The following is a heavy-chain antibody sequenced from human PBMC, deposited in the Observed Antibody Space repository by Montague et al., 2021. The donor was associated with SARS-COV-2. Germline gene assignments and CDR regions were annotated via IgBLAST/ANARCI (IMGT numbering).Heavy chain of an antibody. Sequence: SVKVSCKASGYTFSGYLVSWVRQAPGRGLEWMGRINPNIGGTGTFYSHKFQGRFTMTTDTSISTAYMQLTGLRSDDTAIYYCVRDMIAIEREPVDVWGQGTLVTVSS. CDR2: INPNIGGTGT. V-gene: IGHV1-2*06. J-gene: IGHJ4*02. D-gene: IGHD3-22*01. CDR3: VRDMIAIEREPVDV. CDR1: GYTFSGYL.